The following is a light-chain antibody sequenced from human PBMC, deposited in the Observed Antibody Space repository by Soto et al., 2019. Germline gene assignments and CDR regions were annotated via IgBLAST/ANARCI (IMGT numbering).Light chain of an antibody. CDR2: AAS. J-gene: IGKJ3*01. CDR3: QRSYSAPFT. CDR1: QSISTY. Sequence: DIQMTQSPSSLSASVGDRVTITCRASQSISTYLNWYQHKPGKAPRLLIYAASTLQSGVPSEFSGSGSGTDFTLTISSLQPEDFATYYCQRSYSAPFTFGPGTKVDIK. V-gene: IGKV1-39*01.